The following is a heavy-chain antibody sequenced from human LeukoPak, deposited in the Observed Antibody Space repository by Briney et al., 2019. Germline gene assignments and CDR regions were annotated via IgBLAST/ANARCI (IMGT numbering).Heavy chain of an antibody. V-gene: IGHV4-4*07. J-gene: IGHJ3*02. CDR1: GGSISSYY. Sequence: SETLSLTCTVSGGSISSYYWSWIRQPAGKGLEWIGRIYTSGSTNYNPSLKSRVTMSVDTSKNQFSLKLSSVTAADTAVYYCARDADIAAAGTGAFDIWGQGTMVTVSS. CDR3: ARDADIAAAGTGAFDI. CDR2: IYTSGST. D-gene: IGHD6-13*01.